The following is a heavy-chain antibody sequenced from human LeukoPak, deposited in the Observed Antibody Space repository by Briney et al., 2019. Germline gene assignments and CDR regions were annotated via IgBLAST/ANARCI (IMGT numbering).Heavy chain of an antibody. CDR3: ASGYSGQFDY. J-gene: IGHJ4*02. CDR2: INGDGRNI. CDR1: GFTFSSYW. Sequence: GGSLRLSCVASGFTFSSYWMHWVRQDPRKGLVWVSRINGDGRNINYADSVRGRFTISRDNAKNTLYLQMNTLRVEDTAVYYCASGYSGQFDYWGQGTLVTVSS. V-gene: IGHV3-74*01. D-gene: IGHD2-21*01.